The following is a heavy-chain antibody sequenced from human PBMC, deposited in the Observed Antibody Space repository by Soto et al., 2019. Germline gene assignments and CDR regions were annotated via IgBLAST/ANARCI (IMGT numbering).Heavy chain of an antibody. CDR3: PRNGDSSDYRGWFDP. J-gene: IGHJ5*02. V-gene: IGHV3-66*01. Sequence: EVQLVESGGGLVQPGGSLRLSCAASGFTVSSNYMSWVRQAPGKGLEWVSVIYSGGTTYYADSVKGRFTISRDNSKNTLYLQMNSLRAEDTSVYYCPRNGDSSDYRGWFDPWGQGTLVTVSS. CDR1: GFTVSSNY. D-gene: IGHD3-22*01. CDR2: IYSGGTT.